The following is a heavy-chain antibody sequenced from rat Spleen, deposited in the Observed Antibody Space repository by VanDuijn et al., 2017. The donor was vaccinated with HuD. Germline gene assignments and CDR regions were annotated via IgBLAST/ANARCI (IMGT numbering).Heavy chain of an antibody. CDR2: IWTGGTT. J-gene: IGHJ2*01. CDR3: ARDDSNYGYTYDY. CDR1: GFSLTRYD. V-gene: IGHV2-43*01. D-gene: IGHD1-9*01. Sequence: QVQLKESGPGLVQPSQTLSLTCTVSGFSLTRYDISWVRQPPGKGLEWMGVIWTGGTTAYNSALKSRLSISRDTSKSQVFLKMSSLKTEDTATYYCARDDSNYGYTYDYWGQGVMVTVSS.